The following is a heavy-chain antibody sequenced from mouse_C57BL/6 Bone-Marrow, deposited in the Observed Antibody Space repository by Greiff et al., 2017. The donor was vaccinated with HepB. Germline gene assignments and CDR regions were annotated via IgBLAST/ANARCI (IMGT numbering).Heavy chain of an antibody. D-gene: IGHD1-1*01. CDR2: IDPSDSYT. J-gene: IGHJ2*01. Sequence: QVQLQQPGAELVMPGASVKLSCKASGYTFTSYWMHWVKQRPGQGLEWIGEIDPSDSYTNYNQKFKGKSTFTVDKSSSKAYLQLSSLTSEDSAVYYCARSRRLIDHYYYGSSLYYFDYWGQGTTLTVSS. V-gene: IGHV1-69*01. CDR3: ARSRRLIDHYYYGSSLYYFDY. CDR1: GYTFTSYW.